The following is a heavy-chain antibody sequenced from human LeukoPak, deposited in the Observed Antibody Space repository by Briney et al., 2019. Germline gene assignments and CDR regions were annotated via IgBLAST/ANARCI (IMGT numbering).Heavy chain of an antibody. CDR3: ASLDFLYYDSSGSFDY. Sequence: ASVKVSCKASGYTFTSYAMNWVRQAPGQGLEWMGWINTNTGNPTYAQGFTGRFVFSLDTSVSTAYLQISSLKAEDTAVYYCASLDFLYYDSSGSFDYWGQGTLVTVSS. V-gene: IGHV7-4-1*02. D-gene: IGHD3-22*01. J-gene: IGHJ4*02. CDR1: GYTFTSYA. CDR2: INTNTGNP.